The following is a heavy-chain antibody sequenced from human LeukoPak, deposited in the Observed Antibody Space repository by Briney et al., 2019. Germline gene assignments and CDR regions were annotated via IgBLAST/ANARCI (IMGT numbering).Heavy chain of an antibody. D-gene: IGHD3-10*01. CDR3: ARRGYFGSVLGFDY. Sequence: SETLSLTCTVSGGSISSSSYYWGWIRQPPGKGLEWIGSIYYSGSTYYNPSLKSRVTISVDTSKNQFSLKLSSVTAADTAVYCGARRGYFGSVLGFDYWARGTGVTVPS. CDR2: IYYSGST. J-gene: IGHJ4*02. CDR1: GGSISSSSYY. V-gene: IGHV4-39*01.